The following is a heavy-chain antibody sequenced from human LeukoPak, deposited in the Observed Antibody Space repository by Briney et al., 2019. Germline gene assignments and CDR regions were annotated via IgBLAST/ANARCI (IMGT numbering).Heavy chain of an antibody. Sequence: SETLSLTCTVSGGSISSSSNYWGWIRQPAGKGLEWIGRIYTSGSTNYNPSLKSRVTMSVDTSKNQFSLKLSSVTAADMAVYYCARGGQQLPYDYWGQGTLVTVSS. CDR2: IYTSGST. CDR1: GGSISSSSNY. D-gene: IGHD6-13*01. CDR3: ARGGQQLPYDY. J-gene: IGHJ4*02. V-gene: IGHV4-61*02.